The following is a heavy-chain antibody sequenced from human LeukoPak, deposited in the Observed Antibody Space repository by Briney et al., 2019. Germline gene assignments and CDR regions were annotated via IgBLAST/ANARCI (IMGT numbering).Heavy chain of an antibody. Sequence: ASVKVSCKTSGYTFSDYYIHWVRQAPGHGLEWMAWMNANNGATDSSQRFQGRVTVTRDTSITTAYMELHSLRSDDTAVYYCARAAASSHFDHWGQGTLVTVSS. CDR3: ARAAASSHFDH. CDR1: GYTFSDYY. J-gene: IGHJ4*02. V-gene: IGHV1-2*02. D-gene: IGHD2-2*01. CDR2: MNANNGAT.